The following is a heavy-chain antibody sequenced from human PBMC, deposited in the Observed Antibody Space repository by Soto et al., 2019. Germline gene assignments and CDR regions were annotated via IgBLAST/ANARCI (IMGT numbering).Heavy chain of an antibody. CDR3: PRAVAGTFVFDY. Sequence: ASVKVSCKASGYTFISYGISWVRQAPGQGLEWMGWISGYNGNTNYAQKLQGRVTMTTNTTTRTAYMALRSLRSDDTAVYYCPRAVAGTFVFDYWGQGTLVTVSS. CDR1: GYTFISYG. CDR2: ISGYNGNT. D-gene: IGHD6-19*01. V-gene: IGHV1-18*01. J-gene: IGHJ4*02.